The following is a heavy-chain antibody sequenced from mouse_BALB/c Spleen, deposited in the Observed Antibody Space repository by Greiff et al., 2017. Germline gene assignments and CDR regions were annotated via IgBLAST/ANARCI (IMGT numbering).Heavy chain of an antibody. D-gene: IGHD1-1*01. CDR2: IYPYNGGT. V-gene: IGHV1S29*02. CDR3: ARRGTTVPLYFDY. CDR1: GYTFTDYN. Sequence: EVKVVESGPELVKPGASVKISCKASGYTFTDYNMHWVKQSHGKSLEWIGYIYPYNGGTGYNQKFKSKATLTVDNSSSTAYMELRSLTSEDSAVYYCARRGTTVPLYFDYWGQGTTLTVSS. J-gene: IGHJ2*01.